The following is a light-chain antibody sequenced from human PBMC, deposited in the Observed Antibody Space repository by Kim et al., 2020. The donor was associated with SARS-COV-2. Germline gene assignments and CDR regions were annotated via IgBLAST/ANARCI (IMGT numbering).Light chain of an antibody. CDR3: QVWDSNSDLVV. CDR2: DDR. CDR1: NIASRS. J-gene: IGLJ2*01. V-gene: IGLV3-21*04. Sequence: SYELTQPPSVSVAPGETARITCGGNNIASRSVHWYQQKPGQAPVLVMSDDRKRPSGIPERFSGSNSGNTAALTISRVEAGDEADYFCQVWDSNSDLVVFGGGTKLTVL.